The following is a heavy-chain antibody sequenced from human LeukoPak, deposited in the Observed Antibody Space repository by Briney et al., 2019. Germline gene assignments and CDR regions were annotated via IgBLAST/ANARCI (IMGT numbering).Heavy chain of an antibody. CDR2: ISSSSSSI. Sequence: GGSLRLSCAASGFTFSSYNMNWVRQAPGKGLEWVSSISSSSSSIYYADSVKGRFTISRDNAKNSLYLQVNSLRAEDTAVYYCAREDVSMARGVLPLDYWGQGTLVTVSS. V-gene: IGHV3-21*01. CDR1: GFTFSSYN. CDR3: AREDVSMARGVLPLDY. D-gene: IGHD3-10*01. J-gene: IGHJ4*02.